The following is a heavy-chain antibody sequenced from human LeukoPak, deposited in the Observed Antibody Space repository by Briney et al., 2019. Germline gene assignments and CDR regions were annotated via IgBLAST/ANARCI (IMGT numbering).Heavy chain of an antibody. CDR2: ISGSGTGA. CDR3: AKGVYHYYGSGSFTLDS. D-gene: IGHD3-10*01. J-gene: IGHJ4*02. CDR1: GFTFSSYA. V-gene: IGHV3-23*01. Sequence: GGSLRLSCAASGFTFSSYAMSWVRQAPGKGLEWVSAISGSGTGADYADSVKGRFTISRDTSKNTLYLQMNSLRAEDSATYYCAKGVYHYYGSGSFTLDSWGQGTQVTVSS.